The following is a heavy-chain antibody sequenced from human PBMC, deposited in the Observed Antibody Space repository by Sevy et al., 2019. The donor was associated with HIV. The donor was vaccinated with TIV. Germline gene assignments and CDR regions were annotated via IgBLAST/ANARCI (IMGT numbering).Heavy chain of an antibody. CDR2: ISYDERDI. J-gene: IGHJ4*02. CDR1: GFTFHDYA. D-gene: IGHD2-21*01. V-gene: IGHV3-30*03. Sequence: GGSLRLSCAASGFTFHDYAMHWVRQAPGKGLEWLSFISYDERDIYYLDSVRGRFSVSRDNSKLTPFLQMDSLGPEDTAIYYCARRDVNHQFLLDYWGQGILVTVSS. CDR3: ARRDVNHQFLLDY.